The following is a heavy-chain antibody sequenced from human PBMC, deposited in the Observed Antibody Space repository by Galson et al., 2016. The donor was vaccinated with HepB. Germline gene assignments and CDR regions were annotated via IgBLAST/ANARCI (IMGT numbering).Heavy chain of an antibody. CDR2: IYSSGNT. D-gene: IGHD1-26*01. CDR1: GFTVSNNY. V-gene: IGHV3-53*01. CDR3: AGYNGV. Sequence: SLRLSCAASGFTVSNNYLSWVRQAPGKGLELVSLIYSSGNTWYADSVKGRFTISRDNPKNTLYLQMNSLRAEDTAVYYCAGYNGVWGQGTLVTVSS. J-gene: IGHJ4*02.